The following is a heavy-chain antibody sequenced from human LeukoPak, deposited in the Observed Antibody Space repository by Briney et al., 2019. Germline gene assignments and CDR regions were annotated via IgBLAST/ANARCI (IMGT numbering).Heavy chain of an antibody. CDR2: IYPGDSDT. CDR1: GYSFTSYW. J-gene: IGHJ4*02. V-gene: IGHV5-51*01. CDR3: ARPLGDYCSRTSCYFGY. D-gene: IGHD2-2*01. Sequence: GESLKISCKGSGYSFTSYWIGWVRQMPGKGLEWMGIIYPGDSDTRYSPSFQGQVTISADKSISTAYLQWSSLKASDGAMYYCARPLGDYCSRTSCYFGYWGQGTLVTVSS.